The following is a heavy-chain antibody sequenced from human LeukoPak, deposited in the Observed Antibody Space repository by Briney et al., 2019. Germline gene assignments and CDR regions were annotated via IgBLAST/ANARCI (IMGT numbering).Heavy chain of an antibody. CDR1: GYTFTAYY. D-gene: IGHD3-22*01. J-gene: IGHJ4*02. CDR2: INPNSGGT. V-gene: IGHV1-2*02. Sequence: ASVKVSCKASGYTFTAYYMHWVRQAPGQGLEWMGWINPNSGGTIYAQKFKGRVTMTRDTSISTSYMELSRLGSDDTSVYYCARGAHYHDSSEGYDYWGQGTLVTVSS. CDR3: ARGAHYHDSSEGYDY.